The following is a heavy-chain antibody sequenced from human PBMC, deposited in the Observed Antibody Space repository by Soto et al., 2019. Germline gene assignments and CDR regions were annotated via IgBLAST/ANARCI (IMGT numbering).Heavy chain of an antibody. D-gene: IGHD1-1*01. CDR1: GGTFSSYA. Sequence: QVQLVQSGAEVKKPGSSVKVSCKASGGTFSSYAISWVRQAPGQGLEWMGGIIPIFGTANYAQKFQGRVTITADESTSTAYMERSSLRSEDTDVYYCARVRVQLERHDAFDIWGQGTMVTVSS. CDR2: IIPIFGTA. CDR3: ARVRVQLERHDAFDI. J-gene: IGHJ3*02. V-gene: IGHV1-69*01.